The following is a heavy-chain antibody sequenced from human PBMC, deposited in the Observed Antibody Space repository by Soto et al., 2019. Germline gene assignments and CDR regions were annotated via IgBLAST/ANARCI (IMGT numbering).Heavy chain of an antibody. V-gene: IGHV4-34*01. D-gene: IGHD5-12*01. CDR1: GGSFNSYF. CDR3: TTSGRRWPDYLDI. CDR2: VPPDGRS. J-gene: IGHJ3*02. Sequence: QVPLQQWGAGLLKPSETLSLTCTVYGGSFNSYFWNWVRQPPGKRLEWIGEVPPDGRSNYHPSLKSRGTISEATSKNQFSLEVTSVTAADSAVYCCTTSGRRWPDYLDIWGQVAMVAVAS.